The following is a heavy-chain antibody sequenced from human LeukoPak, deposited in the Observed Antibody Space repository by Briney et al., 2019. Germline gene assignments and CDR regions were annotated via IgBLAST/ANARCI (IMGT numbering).Heavy chain of an antibody. CDR2: IYWDDDK. D-gene: IGHD4-17*01. CDR3: AHSDYVSLFDL. CDR1: GFSHNTSGVG. J-gene: IGHJ2*01. V-gene: IGHV2-5*02. Sequence: SGPTLVNPTQTLTLTCTFSGFSHNTSGVGVGWIRQPPGKALEWLALIYWDDDKRYSPSLKSRVTITKDTSKNQVVLRMTNMDPVDTATYYCAHSDYVSLFDLWGRGTLVTVSS.